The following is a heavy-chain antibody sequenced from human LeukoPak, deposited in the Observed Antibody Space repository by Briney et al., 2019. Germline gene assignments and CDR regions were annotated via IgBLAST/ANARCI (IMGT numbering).Heavy chain of an antibody. V-gene: IGHV4-59*01. D-gene: IGHD6-13*01. J-gene: IGHJ4*02. CDR1: GGSISTYY. Sequence: SETLSLTCTVSGGSISTYYWNWIRQPPGKGLEWIGYIYYSGSTNYNPSLKSRVTISVDTSKNQFSLKLSSVTAADTAVYYCARSGGYSSSWSLWGQRTLVTVSS. CDR2: IYYSGST. CDR3: ARSGGYSSSWSL.